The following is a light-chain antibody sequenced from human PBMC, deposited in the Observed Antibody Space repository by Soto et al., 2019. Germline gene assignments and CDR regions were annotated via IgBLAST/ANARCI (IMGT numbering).Light chain of an antibody. Sequence: EIVLTQSPATLSLSPGDRATLSCRASQSVSYYLAWYQQKPGQAPRLLIFDASNRATGIPARFSGSGSGTDFTLTISSLEPEDFAVYYCQQRSTWPGTFGQGAKVEAK. CDR1: QSVSYY. V-gene: IGKV3-11*01. CDR3: QQRSTWPGT. CDR2: DAS. J-gene: IGKJ1*01.